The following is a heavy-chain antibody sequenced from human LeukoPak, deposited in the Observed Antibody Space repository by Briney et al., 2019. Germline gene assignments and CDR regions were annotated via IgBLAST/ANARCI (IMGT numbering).Heavy chain of an antibody. CDR2: ISGSGGST. CDR1: GFTFGSYA. J-gene: IGHJ4*02. V-gene: IGHV3-23*01. Sequence: QAGGSLRLSCAASGFTFGSYAMYWVRQAPGKGLEWASGISGSGGSTFYADSVKGRFTISRDNSENTVYLQMNSLRADDTAVYYCAKTTAGYSSGRYPGWPVDYWGQGTLVTVSS. CDR3: AKTTAGYSSGRYPGWPVDY. D-gene: IGHD6-19*01.